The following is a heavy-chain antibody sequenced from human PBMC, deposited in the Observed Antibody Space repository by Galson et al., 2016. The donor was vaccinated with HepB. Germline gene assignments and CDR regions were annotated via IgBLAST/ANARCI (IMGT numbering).Heavy chain of an antibody. J-gene: IGHJ3*02. CDR2: ISGGNT. CDR1: GFTFSSYA. Sequence: SLRLSCAASGFTFSSYAMSWVRQAPGKGLEWVSLISGGNTYYADSVRGRFTISRDNSNNKLFLQMNSLTTEDTAIYFCAKDRLSGHGDYSWGIFDIWGRGTEVTVSS. CDR3: AKDRLSGHGDYSWGIFDI. D-gene: IGHD4-17*01. V-gene: IGHV3-23*01.